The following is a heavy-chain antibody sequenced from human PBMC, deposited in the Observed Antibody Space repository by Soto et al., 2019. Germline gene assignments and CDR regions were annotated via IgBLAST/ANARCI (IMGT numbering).Heavy chain of an antibody. CDR1: GFPFNTYA. J-gene: IGHJ5*02. Sequence: GGSLRLSCAASGFPFNTYAMSWVRQAPGKGPEWVSAISESGDNAFYADSVQGRLTISRDNSYNILYLQMNSLRAEDTALYFCAKGGYIYGLDPWGQGTLVTVSS. D-gene: IGHD5-18*01. CDR3: AKGGYIYGLDP. V-gene: IGHV3-23*01. CDR2: ISESGDNA.